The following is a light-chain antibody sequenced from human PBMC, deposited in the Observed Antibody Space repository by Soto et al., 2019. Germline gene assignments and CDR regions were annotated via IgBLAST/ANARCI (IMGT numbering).Light chain of an antibody. J-gene: IGLJ1*01. CDR1: SSDVGGYNY. CDR2: EVI. V-gene: IGLV2-14*01. Sequence: QAVVTQPASVSGSPGQSITISCTGTSSDVGGYNYVSWYQQYPGKAPKLVIYEVINRPSGVSNRFSGSKSGNTASLTIFGLQAEDEAAYYCSSYATNNTLVFGTGTKLTVL. CDR3: SSYATNNTLV.